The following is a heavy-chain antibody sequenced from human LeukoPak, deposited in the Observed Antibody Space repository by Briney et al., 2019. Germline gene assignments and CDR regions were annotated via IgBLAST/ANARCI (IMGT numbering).Heavy chain of an antibody. D-gene: IGHD3-10*01. CDR1: GGSFSGYY. CDR2: INHSGST. CDR3: ARGRRITMVRGDPPRYFDY. J-gene: IGHJ4*02. Sequence: SETLSLTCAVYGGSFSGYYWSWIRQPPGKGLEWIGEINHSGSTNYNPSLKSRVIISVDTSKNQFSLKLSSVTAADTAVYYCARGRRITMVRGDPPRYFDYWGQGTLVTVSS. V-gene: IGHV4-34*01.